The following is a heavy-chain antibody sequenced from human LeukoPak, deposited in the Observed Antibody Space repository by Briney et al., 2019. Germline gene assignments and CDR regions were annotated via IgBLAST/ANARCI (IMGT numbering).Heavy chain of an antibody. CDR1: GGSISSYY. V-gene: IGHV4-59*12. Sequence: SETLSLTCTVSGGSISSYYWSWIRQPPGKGLEWIGYIYYSGTTNYNPSLKSRVTISVDTSKNQFSLKLSSVTAADTAVYYCARGQGTVTTHWGQGTLVTVSS. J-gene: IGHJ4*02. CDR2: IYYSGTT. CDR3: ARGQGTVTTH. D-gene: IGHD4-17*01.